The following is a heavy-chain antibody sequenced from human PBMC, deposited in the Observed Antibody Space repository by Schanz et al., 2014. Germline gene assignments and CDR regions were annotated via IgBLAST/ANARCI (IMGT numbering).Heavy chain of an antibody. Sequence: DVQLVESGGGLVQPGGSLRLSCAVSGFTFSSYAMSWVRQAPGKGLEWVSTVYMSAASTRYADSVKGRFIISRDNAKKSLDLHMNSLTAEDTAVYYCATENWWTVEKWGQGTLVTVSS. CDR2: VYMSAAST. D-gene: IGHD2-15*01. V-gene: IGHV3-23*04. J-gene: IGHJ4*02. CDR1: GFTFSSYA. CDR3: ATENWWTVEK.